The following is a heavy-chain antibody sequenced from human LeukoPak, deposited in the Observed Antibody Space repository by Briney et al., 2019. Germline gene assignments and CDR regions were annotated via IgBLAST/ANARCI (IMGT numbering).Heavy chain of an antibody. D-gene: IGHD3-22*01. Sequence: GGSLRLSCAASGFTFDDYAMHWVRQAPGKGLEWVSLISWDGGSTYYADSVKGRFTISRDNSKNSLYLQMNSLRAEDTALYYCAKTDSSGYLPIHWGQGTLVTVSS. V-gene: IGHV3-43D*03. CDR2: ISWDGGST. CDR3: AKTDSSGYLPIH. J-gene: IGHJ4*02. CDR1: GFTFDDYA.